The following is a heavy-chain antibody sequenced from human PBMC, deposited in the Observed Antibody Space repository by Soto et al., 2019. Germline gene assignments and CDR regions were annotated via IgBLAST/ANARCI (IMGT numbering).Heavy chain of an antibody. CDR3: ARLMCSSTSCHSSYYYYYGMDV. CDR2: IYYSGST. V-gene: IGHV4-39*01. J-gene: IGHJ6*02. Sequence: SETLSLTCTVSGGSISSSSYYWGWIRQPPGKGLEWIGSIYYSGSTYYNPSLKSRVTISVDTSKNQFSLKLSSVTAADTAVYYCARLMCSSTSCHSSYYYYYGMDVWXQGTTVT. CDR1: GGSISSSSYY. D-gene: IGHD2-2*01.